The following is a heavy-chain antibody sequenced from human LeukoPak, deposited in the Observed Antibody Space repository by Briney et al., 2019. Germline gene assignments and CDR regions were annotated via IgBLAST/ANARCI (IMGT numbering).Heavy chain of an antibody. D-gene: IGHD2-15*01. J-gene: IGHJ2*01. CDR1: GGSISSSSYY. CDR3: ARLGCSGGSCYADWYFDL. Sequence: SETLSLTCTVSGGSISSSSYYWGWIRQPPGKGLEWIGSIYYSGSTYYNPSLKSRVTISVDTSKNQFSLKLSSVTAADTAVYYCARLGCSGGSCYADWYFDLWGRGTLVTVSS. CDR2: IYYSGST. V-gene: IGHV4-39*07.